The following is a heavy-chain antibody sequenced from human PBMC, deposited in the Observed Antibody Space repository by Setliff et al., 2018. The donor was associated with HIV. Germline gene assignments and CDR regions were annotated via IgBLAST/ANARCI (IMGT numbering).Heavy chain of an antibody. Sequence: RASVKVSCKASGGTFSSYAISWVRQAPGQGLEWMGGIIPILGIANYAQKFQGRVTITADESTSTAYMELSSLRSEDTAVYYCARDLGYCSGGSCYSHFDYWGQGTLVTVPQ. CDR2: IIPILGIA. V-gene: IGHV1-69*10. D-gene: IGHD2-15*01. CDR1: GGTFSSYA. CDR3: ARDLGYCSGGSCYSHFDY. J-gene: IGHJ4*02.